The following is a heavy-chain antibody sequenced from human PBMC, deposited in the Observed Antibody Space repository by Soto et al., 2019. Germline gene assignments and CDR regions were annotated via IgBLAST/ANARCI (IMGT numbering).Heavy chain of an antibody. CDR1: GFTFSNYG. CDR3: ASALETGDY. D-gene: IGHD3-10*01. CDR2: IWYDGSNK. J-gene: IGHJ4*02. V-gene: IGHV3-33*01. Sequence: QVQLVESGGGVVQPGRSLRLSCAASGFTFSNYGMHWVRQAPGKGPEWVAVIWYDGSNKDYADSVKGRFTISRDNSKNTLYLQMNSLRAGDTAVYYCASALETGDYWGQGTLVTVSS.